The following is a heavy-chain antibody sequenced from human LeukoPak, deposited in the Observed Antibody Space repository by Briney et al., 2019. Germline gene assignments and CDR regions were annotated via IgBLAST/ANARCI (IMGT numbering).Heavy chain of an antibody. D-gene: IGHD2-15*01. J-gene: IGHJ6*02. V-gene: IGHV3-30*04. CDR1: GSTFSSYA. Sequence: GGSLRLSCAASGSTFSSYAMHWVRQAPGKGLEWVTVISYDGSNKYYADSVKGRFTISRDNSKNTLYLQMNSLRAEDTAVYYCARDAATKSYYYYGMDVWGQGTTVTVSS. CDR2: ISYDGSNK. CDR3: ARDAATKSYYYYGMDV.